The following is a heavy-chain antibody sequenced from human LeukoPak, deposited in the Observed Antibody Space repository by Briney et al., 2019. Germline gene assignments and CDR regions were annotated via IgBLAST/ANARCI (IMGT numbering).Heavy chain of an antibody. CDR2: ISWNSGNI. J-gene: IGHJ3*02. D-gene: IGHD5-18*01. CDR3: AKDRGYNYGPRDGAFDI. Sequence: AGGSLRLSCAASGFTFDDYAMRWVRQTPGKGLEWVSGISWNSGNIGYADSVKGRFTISRDNAKNSLYLQMNSLRAEDTALYYCAKDRGYNYGPRDGAFDIWGQGTMVTVSS. V-gene: IGHV3-9*01. CDR1: GFTFDDYA.